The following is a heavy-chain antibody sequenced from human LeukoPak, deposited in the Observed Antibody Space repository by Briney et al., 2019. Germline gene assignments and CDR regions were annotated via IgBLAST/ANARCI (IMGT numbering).Heavy chain of an antibody. Sequence: GGSLRLSCAASGCTFSSYAMSWVRQAPGKGLEWVSAISGSGGSTYYADSVKGRFTISRDNSKNTLYLQMNSLRAEDTAVYYCAKDLSHCSGGSCPLDYLDYWGQGTLVTVSS. J-gene: IGHJ4*02. CDR3: AKDLSHCSGGSCPLDYLDY. V-gene: IGHV3-23*01. D-gene: IGHD2-15*01. CDR2: ISGSGGST. CDR1: GCTFSSYA.